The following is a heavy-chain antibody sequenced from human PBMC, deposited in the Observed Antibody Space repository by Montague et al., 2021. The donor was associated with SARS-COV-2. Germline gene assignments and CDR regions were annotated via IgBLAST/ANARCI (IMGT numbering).Heavy chain of an antibody. CDR1: GFTFSSYW. Sequence: SLRLSCAASGFTFSSYWMHWVRQAPGKGLEWVGFIRSKAYGGTTEYAASVKGRFTISRDDSKSIAYLQMNSLKTEDTAVYYCTRDDFWSGYAGFWGQGTLVTVSS. CDR2: IRSKAYGGTT. D-gene: IGHD3-3*01. V-gene: IGHV3-49*04. CDR3: TRDDFWSGYAGF. J-gene: IGHJ4*02.